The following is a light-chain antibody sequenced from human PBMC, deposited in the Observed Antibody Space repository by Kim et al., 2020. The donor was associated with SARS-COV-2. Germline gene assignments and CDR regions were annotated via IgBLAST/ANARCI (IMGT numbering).Light chain of an antibody. CDR1: SSDVGGYTY. J-gene: IGLJ2*01. Sequence: GQSITISCTGTSSDVGGYTYVSWYQQHPGKAPNLMIYDVSKRPSGVSNRFSGSKSGNTASLTISGLQAEDEADYYCSSYTSRSTLVFGGGTQLTVL. CDR2: DVS. CDR3: SSYTSRSTLV. V-gene: IGLV2-14*04.